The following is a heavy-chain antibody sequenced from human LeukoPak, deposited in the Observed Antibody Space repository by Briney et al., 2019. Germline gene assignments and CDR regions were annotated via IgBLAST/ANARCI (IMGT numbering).Heavy chain of an antibody. V-gene: IGHV3-30*02. Sequence: PGGSLRLSCAASGFTFSSYGMHWVRQAPGKGLEWVAFIRYDGSNKYYADSVKGRFTISRDNSKNTLYLQMNSLRAEDTAVYYCANVYYGNHNWFDPWGQGTLVTVSS. CDR2: IRYDGSNK. CDR1: GFTFSSYG. J-gene: IGHJ5*02. CDR3: ANVYYGNHNWFDP. D-gene: IGHD3-10*01.